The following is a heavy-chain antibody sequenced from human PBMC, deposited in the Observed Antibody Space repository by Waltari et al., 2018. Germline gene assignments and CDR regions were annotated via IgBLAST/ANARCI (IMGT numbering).Heavy chain of an antibody. CDR2: IKQDGSDK. V-gene: IGHV3-7*01. CDR3: ARDLSDIVVVPAAILNYFDY. CDR1: GFTFSSYW. J-gene: IGHJ4*02. Sequence: EVQLVESGGGLVQPGGSLRLSCAASGFTFSSYWMSWVRQAPGKVLEGVANIKQDGSDKTYVESVKGRFTISRDNAKNSLYLQMNSLRSEDTAVYYCARDLSDIVVVPAAILNYFDYWGQGTLVTVSS. D-gene: IGHD2-2*02.